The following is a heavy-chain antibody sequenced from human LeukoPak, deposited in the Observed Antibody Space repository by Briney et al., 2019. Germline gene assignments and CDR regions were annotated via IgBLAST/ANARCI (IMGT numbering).Heavy chain of an antibody. V-gene: IGHV4-39*01. D-gene: IGHD3-10*01. CDR2: IYYSGST. CDR1: GGSISSSSYY. CDR3: AIDLTSGFDY. Sequence: MASETLSLTCTVSGGSISSSSYYWGWIRQPPGKGLEWIGSIYYSGSTYYNPSLKSRVTISADTSKNQFSLKLSSVTAADTAVYYCAIDLTSGFDYWGQGTLVTVSS. J-gene: IGHJ4*02.